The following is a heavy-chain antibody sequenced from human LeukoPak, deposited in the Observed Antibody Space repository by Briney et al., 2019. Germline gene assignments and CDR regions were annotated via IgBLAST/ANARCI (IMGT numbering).Heavy chain of an antibody. V-gene: IGHV3-11*01. Sequence: PGGSLRLSCAASGFTFSDYDMSWIRQAPGKGLEWVSYISSSGSTIYYADSVKGRFTISRDNAKNSLYLQMNSLRAEDTAVYCCARDADVHCSGGSCYSQFYYYYYGMDVWGQGTTVTVSS. CDR2: ISSSGSTI. CDR3: ARDADVHCSGGSCYSQFYYYYYGMDV. D-gene: IGHD2-15*01. CDR1: GFTFSDYD. J-gene: IGHJ6*02.